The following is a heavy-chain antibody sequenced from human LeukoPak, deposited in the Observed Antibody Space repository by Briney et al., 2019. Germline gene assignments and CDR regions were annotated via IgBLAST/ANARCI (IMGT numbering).Heavy chain of an antibody. D-gene: IGHD3-3*01. CDR2: IKLDGSEK. J-gene: IGHJ4*02. CDR1: GFTCGKYW. CDR3: ARDQYDTWSRRGNFDS. V-gene: IGHV3-7*03. Sequence: GGSLRLSCVASGFTCGKYWMSWVRQAPGKGLGWVANIKLDGSEKNYVDAVKGRFTISRDNTKNSLYLQMNSLRVEDTVVFYCARDQYDTWSRRGNFDSWGQGTLVIVSS.